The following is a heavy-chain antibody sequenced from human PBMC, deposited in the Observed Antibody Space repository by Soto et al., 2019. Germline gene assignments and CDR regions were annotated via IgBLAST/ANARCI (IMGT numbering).Heavy chain of an antibody. CDR2: IKSRTENETT. CDR3: VTVLPHANSWFDY. V-gene: IGHV3-15*01. CDR1: GFTFSNVW. D-gene: IGHD2-2*01. Sequence: GGSLRLSCAASGFTFSNVWLSWVRQGPGKGLEWLGRIKSRTENETTDYASPARGRFIISRDDSKNMLYLQLSSLKSEDTGVYYCVTVLPHANSWFDYWGQGTQVTVYS. J-gene: IGHJ4*02.